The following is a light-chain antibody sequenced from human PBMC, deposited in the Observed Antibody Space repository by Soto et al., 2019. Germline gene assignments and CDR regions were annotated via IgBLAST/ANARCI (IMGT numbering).Light chain of an antibody. V-gene: IGKV1-12*01. Sequence: DIQMTQSPSTLSASVGDRVTITCRASQSISSWVAWYQQKQGKGPKLLIYAASKLQSGVPSRFSGSGSGTDLTITIRSLQPEDCATYDGQQANSFPVTFGQGTRLEI. J-gene: IGKJ5*01. CDR2: AAS. CDR3: QQANSFPVT. CDR1: QSISSW.